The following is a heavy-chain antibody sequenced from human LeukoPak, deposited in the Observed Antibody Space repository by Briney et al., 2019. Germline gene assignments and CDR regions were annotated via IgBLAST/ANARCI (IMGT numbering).Heavy chain of an antibody. CDR3: AKVGIAVADIDY. CDR1: GFTFSSYG. V-gene: IGHV3-30*18. CDR2: ISYDGSNK. D-gene: IGHD6-19*01. Sequence: GGSLRLSCEASGFTFSSYGMHWVRQAPGKGLEWVAVISYDGSNKYYADSVKGRFTISRDNSMDTLYLQMNSLRAEDTAVYYCAKVGIAVADIDYWGQGTLVTVSS. J-gene: IGHJ4*02.